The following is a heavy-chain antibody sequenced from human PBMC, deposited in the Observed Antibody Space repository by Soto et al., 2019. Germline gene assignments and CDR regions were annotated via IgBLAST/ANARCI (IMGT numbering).Heavy chain of an antibody. CDR1: GFTFSSYA. V-gene: IGHV3-23*01. CDR2: ISGSGGST. CDR3: AKVGRQGIMITFGGVIVDAFDI. Sequence: GGSLRLSCAASGFTFSSYAMSWVRQAPGKGLEWVSAISGSGGSTYYADSVKGRFTISRENSKNTLYLQMNSLRAEDTAVYYCAKVGRQGIMITFGGVIVDAFDIWGQGTMVTVSS. J-gene: IGHJ3*02. D-gene: IGHD3-16*02.